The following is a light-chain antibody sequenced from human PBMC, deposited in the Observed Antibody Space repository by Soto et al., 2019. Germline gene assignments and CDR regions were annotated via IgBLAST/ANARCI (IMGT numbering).Light chain of an antibody. V-gene: IGKV1-5*01. J-gene: IGKJ2*01. Sequence: DIQMTQSPSTLSASVGDRVTITCRASQRISSWLAWYQQKPGKAPKLMIYDVYSLESGVPSRFSSSGSGTEFPLTISRLQPDHFGTYYCQQYNSYSPYTFGQGTKLEIK. CDR3: QQYNSYSPYT. CDR1: QRISSW. CDR2: DVY.